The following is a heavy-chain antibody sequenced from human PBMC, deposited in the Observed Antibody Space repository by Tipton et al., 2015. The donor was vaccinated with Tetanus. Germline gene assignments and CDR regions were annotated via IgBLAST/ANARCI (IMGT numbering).Heavy chain of an antibody. V-gene: IGHV4-59*01. CDR1: GGSLGGYY. D-gene: IGHD2-8*01. J-gene: IGHJ4*02. Sequence: LRLSCSVSGGSLGGYYWSWIRQSPGKGLEYVGNVYSNGNTGYNPSLGTRFTISLDASQMRFSLQVDSVTPADTAVYYCVRDPSGGVRYFDYWGQGTLVTVSS. CDR3: VRDPSGGVRYFDY. CDR2: VYSNGNT.